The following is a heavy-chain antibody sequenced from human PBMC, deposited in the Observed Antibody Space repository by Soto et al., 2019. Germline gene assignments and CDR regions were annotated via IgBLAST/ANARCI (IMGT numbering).Heavy chain of an antibody. V-gene: IGHV1-2*02. CDR2: TSPRTGGA. J-gene: IGHJ5*01. D-gene: IGHD3-10*01. Sequence: ASVKVSCKTSGYTFTAYYMLWLRQAPGHGLEWLGWTSPRTGGAKYSHKFQGRVSMTRNTSITTAYMELTGLSTDDTAVYYCARSSGSYSEWFDSWGQGTLVTVS. CDR1: GYTFTAYY. CDR3: ARSSGSYSEWFDS.